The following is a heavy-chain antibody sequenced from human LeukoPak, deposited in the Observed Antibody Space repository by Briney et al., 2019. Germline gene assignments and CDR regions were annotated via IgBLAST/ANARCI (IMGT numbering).Heavy chain of an antibody. Sequence: GGSLRLSCAASGFTFSAYAMSWDRRAPGKGLEWVSSISDSAGSTYYAASVTGRFTISRDSSRTTLYLQVNSLRAEDTAVYYCAKQSAGVTTGYFDYWGQGTLVTVSS. CDR2: ISDSAGST. V-gene: IGHV3-23*01. D-gene: IGHD1-26*01. CDR3: AKQSAGVTTGYFDY. CDR1: GFTFSAYA. J-gene: IGHJ4*02.